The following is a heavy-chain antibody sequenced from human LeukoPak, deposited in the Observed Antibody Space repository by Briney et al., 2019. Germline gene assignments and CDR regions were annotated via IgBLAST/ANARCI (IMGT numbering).Heavy chain of an antibody. CDR3: ARVKAPITIFGVVTRRNWFDP. D-gene: IGHD3-3*01. V-gene: IGHV4-4*02. CDR1: GDSINSLDL. J-gene: IGHJ5*02. Sequence: SETLSLTCTVSGDSINSLDLWSWVRQPPGKGLEWIGEMYLSGTTHSNPSVKSRVTISIDKSKNQFFLNLSSVTAADTAVYYYARVKAPITIFGVVTRRNWFDPWGQGTLVTVSS. CDR2: MYLSGTT.